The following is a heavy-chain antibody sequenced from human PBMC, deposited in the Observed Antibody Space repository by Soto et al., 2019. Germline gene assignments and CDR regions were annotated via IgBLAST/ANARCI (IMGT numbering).Heavy chain of an antibody. Sequence: MDLEWIGYIYYSGSTYYNPSLKSRVTISVDTSKNQFSLKLSSVTAADTAVYYCARESRTGTLDYWGQGTLVTVSS. CDR3: ARESRTGTLDY. CDR2: IYYSGST. J-gene: IGHJ4*02. V-gene: IGHV4-31*02. D-gene: IGHD1-7*01.